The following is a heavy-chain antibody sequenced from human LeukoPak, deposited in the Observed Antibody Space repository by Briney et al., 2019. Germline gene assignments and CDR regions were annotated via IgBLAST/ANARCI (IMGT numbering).Heavy chain of an antibody. D-gene: IGHD1-26*01. Sequence: QAGRSLRLSCAASGFTFDDYAMHWVRQAPGKGLEWVSGISWNSGSIGYADSVKGRFTISRDNAKNSLYLQMNSLRAEDTALYYCAKASRIVGATGYFDYWGQGTLVTVSS. J-gene: IGHJ4*02. CDR1: GFTFDDYA. CDR3: AKASRIVGATGYFDY. CDR2: ISWNSGSI. V-gene: IGHV3-9*01.